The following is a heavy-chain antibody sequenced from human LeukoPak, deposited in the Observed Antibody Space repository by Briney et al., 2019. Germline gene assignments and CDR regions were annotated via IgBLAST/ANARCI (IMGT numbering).Heavy chain of an antibody. CDR3: ARAPIGRAYAFDI. CDR2: ISGSGGST. Sequence: GGSLRLSCAASGFTFSSYAMSWVRQAPGKGLEWVSAISGSGGSTYYADSVKGRFTISRDNSKNTLYLQMNSVRAEDTAVYYCARAPIGRAYAFDIWGQGTMVTVSS. V-gene: IGHV3-23*01. J-gene: IGHJ3*02. D-gene: IGHD1-26*01. CDR1: GFTFSSYA.